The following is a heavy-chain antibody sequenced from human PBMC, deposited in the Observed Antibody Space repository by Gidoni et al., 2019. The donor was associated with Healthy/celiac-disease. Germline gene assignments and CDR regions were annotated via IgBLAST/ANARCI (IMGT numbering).Heavy chain of an antibody. CDR1: GYTFTSYG. V-gene: IGHV1-18*01. CDR2: ISAYNGNT. D-gene: IGHD3-3*01. CDR3: ASSIPEDKTYYDFWRGSRGYYYYGMDV. J-gene: IGHJ6*02. Sequence: QVQLVQSGAEVKKPGASVKVSCKASGYTFTSYGISWVRQAPGQGLEWMGWISAYNGNTNYAQKLQGRVTMTTDTSTSTAYMELRSLRSDDTAVYYCASSIPEDKTYYDFWRGSRGYYYYGMDVWGQGTTVTVSS.